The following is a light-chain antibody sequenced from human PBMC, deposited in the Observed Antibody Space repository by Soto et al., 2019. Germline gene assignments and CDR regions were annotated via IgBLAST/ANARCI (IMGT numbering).Light chain of an antibody. Sequence: EVVMTQSPATLSVSPGEGATLSCRASQSVSSKLAWYQQKPGQAPWLLIYGASTRATGIPARFSGSESGTEFALTISSLQSEDFAVYYCQQYDNWPFTFGPGTKVDIK. CDR3: QQYDNWPFT. V-gene: IGKV3-15*01. J-gene: IGKJ3*01. CDR1: QSVSSK. CDR2: GAS.